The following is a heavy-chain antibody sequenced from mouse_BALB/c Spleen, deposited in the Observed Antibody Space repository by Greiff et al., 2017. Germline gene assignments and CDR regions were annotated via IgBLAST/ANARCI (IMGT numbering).Heavy chain of an antibody. CDR2: IWGDGST. Sequence: QVQLKESGPGLVAPSQSLSITCTVTGFSLTGYGVNWVRQPPGKGLEWLGMIWGDGSTDYNSALKSRLSISKDNSKRQVFLKMNSLQTDDTALYYCARAHYYGSSYVWYCDVGGAGTTVTVS. CDR3: ARAHYYGSSYVWYCDV. D-gene: IGHD1-1*01. V-gene: IGHV2-6-7*01. CDR1: GFSLTGYG. J-gene: IGHJ1*01.